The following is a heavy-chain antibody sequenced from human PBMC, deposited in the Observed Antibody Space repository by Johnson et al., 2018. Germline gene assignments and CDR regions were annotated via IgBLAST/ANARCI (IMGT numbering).Heavy chain of an antibody. CDR3: AKDRTGNWHGHFQY. V-gene: IGHV3-30-3*01. Sequence: QVQLVQSGGGVVQPGRSLRLSCAASGFTFSIYSMHWVRQAPGKGLEWVAGISDDGIYKYYADSVKRRFTISRDNSNDTLSLQMVSQRAEDTAVYYCAKDRTGNWHGHFQYWGQGTLVTVSS. D-gene: IGHD5-24*01. J-gene: IGHJ1*01. CDR2: ISDDGIYK. CDR1: GFTFSIYS.